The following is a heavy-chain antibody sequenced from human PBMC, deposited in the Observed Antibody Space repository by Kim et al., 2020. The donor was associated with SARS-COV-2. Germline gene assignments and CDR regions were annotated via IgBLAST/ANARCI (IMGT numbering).Heavy chain of an antibody. J-gene: IGHJ4*02. CDR1: GGSISSSSYY. D-gene: IGHD6-13*01. CDR3: ARLSSSWYIFDY. CDR2: IYYSGST. V-gene: IGHV4-39*01. Sequence: SETLSLTCTVSGGSISSSSYYWGWIRQPPGKGLEWFGSIYYSGSTYYNPSLKSRVTISVDTSKNQFSLKLSSVTAADTAVYYCARLSSSWYIFDYWGQGT.